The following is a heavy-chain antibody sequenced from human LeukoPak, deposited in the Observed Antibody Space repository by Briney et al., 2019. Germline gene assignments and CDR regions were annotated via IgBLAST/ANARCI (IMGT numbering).Heavy chain of an antibody. J-gene: IGHJ6*03. CDR3: ARGGVAAAAHYYYYYMDV. Sequence: SETLSLTCTVSGGSISSYYWSWIRQPAGKGLEWIGEINHSGSTNYNPSLKSRVTISVDTSKNQFSLKLSSVTAADTAVYYCARGGVAAAAHYYYYYMDVWGKGTTVTVSS. CDR1: GGSISSYY. CDR2: INHSGST. D-gene: IGHD6-13*01. V-gene: IGHV4-34*01.